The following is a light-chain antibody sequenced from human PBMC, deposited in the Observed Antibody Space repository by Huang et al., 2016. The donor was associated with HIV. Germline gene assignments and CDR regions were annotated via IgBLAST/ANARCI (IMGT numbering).Light chain of an antibody. CDR3: QQRSNWHPLS. CDR1: KSVGSY. J-gene: IGKJ4*01. Sequence: EIVLTQSPATLSLSPGEKATLSCRASKSVGSYLACYQHKPGQAPRLLIYYSSNRATGIPARFSGSGPGTDFTLTISSLEPEDFAVYYCQQRSNWHPLSFGGGTKVEIK. V-gene: IGKV3D-11*02. CDR2: YSS.